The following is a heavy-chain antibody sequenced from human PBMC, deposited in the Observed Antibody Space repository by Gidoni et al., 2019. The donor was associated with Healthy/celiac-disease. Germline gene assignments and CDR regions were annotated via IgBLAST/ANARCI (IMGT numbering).Heavy chain of an antibody. CDR1: GFPFSSYC. CDR2: IKQDGSEK. CDR3: ARDPYCSGGSCYSYYFDY. V-gene: IGHV3-7*01. Sequence: EVQLVESGGGLVQPGGSLRLSCAAAGFPFSSYCMRWVRQAPGKGLEWVANIKQDGSEKYYVDSVKGRFTISRDNAKNSLYLQMNSLRAEDTAVYYCARDPYCSGGSCYSYYFDYWGQGTLVTVSS. D-gene: IGHD2-15*01. J-gene: IGHJ4*02.